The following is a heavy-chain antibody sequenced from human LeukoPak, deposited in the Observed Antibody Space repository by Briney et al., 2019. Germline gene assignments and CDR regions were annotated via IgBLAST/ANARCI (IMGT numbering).Heavy chain of an antibody. CDR1: GFTFSNAW. J-gene: IGHJ4*02. CDR2: IKSKTDGGTT. V-gene: IGHV3-15*01. D-gene: IGHD5-12*01. Sequence: GGSLRLSCAASGFTFSNAWMSWVRQAPGKGLEWVGRIKSKTDGGTTDYAAPVKGRFTISRDDSKNTLYLQMNSLKTEDTAVYYCTAQTDTSGYEDYWGQGTLVTVSS. CDR3: TAQTDTSGYEDY.